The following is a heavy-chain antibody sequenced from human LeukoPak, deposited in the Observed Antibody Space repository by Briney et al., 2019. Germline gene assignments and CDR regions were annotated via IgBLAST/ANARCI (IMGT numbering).Heavy chain of an antibody. D-gene: IGHD5-18*01. CDR3: AKGLLWGTAKSDY. CDR2: ISSSSSYI. Sequence: GGSLRLSCAASEFTFSDYSMNWVRQTPGKGLEWVASISSSSSYIYYADSVKGRFTISRDNSKNTLYLQMNSLRAEDTAVYYCAKGLLWGTAKSDYWGQGTLVTVSS. V-gene: IGHV3-21*04. CDR1: EFTFSDYS. J-gene: IGHJ4*02.